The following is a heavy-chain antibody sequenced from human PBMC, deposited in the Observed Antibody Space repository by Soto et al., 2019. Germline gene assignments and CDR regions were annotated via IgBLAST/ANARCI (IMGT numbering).Heavy chain of an antibody. J-gene: IGHJ6*03. CDR2: INAGNGDT. CDR3: ARAGYDANMYYYYYMDV. CDR1: GYTFTNYA. D-gene: IGHD2-2*01. V-gene: IGHV1-3*01. Sequence: ASVKVSCKTSGYTFTNYAIHWVRQAPGQRLEWMGRINAGNGDTRYSRKFQGRITITRDTSASTAYMELSSLRSEDTAVYYCARAGYDANMYYYYYMDVWGKGTTVTVSS.